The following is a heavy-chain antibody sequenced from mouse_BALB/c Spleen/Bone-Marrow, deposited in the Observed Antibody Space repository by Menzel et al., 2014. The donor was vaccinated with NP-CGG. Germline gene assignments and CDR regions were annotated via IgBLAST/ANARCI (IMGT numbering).Heavy chain of an antibody. Sequence: EVQRVESGGRLVKPGGSLKLSCAASGFSFSDHYMYWVRQTPEKRLEWVATISDGGGHTYYSDSVKGRFTISRDNAKNTFYLKMSRLESEDTAMYYCARHLYGNYGAMDYWGQGTSVTVSS. V-gene: IGHV5-4*02. CDR2: ISDGGGHT. J-gene: IGHJ4*01. CDR1: GFSFSDHY. CDR3: ARHLYGNYGAMDY. D-gene: IGHD2-1*01.